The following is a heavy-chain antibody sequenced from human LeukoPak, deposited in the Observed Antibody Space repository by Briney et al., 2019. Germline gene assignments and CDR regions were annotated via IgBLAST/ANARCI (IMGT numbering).Heavy chain of an antibody. D-gene: IGHD3-16*01. Sequence: PGGSLRLSCAASGFTVSSNYMSWVRQAPGKGLEWVSVISSDGSTYYADSVKDRFTISRDNSKNTLYLQMNSLRAEDTAIYYCAREKGGYYDHWGQGTLVTVSS. J-gene: IGHJ4*02. CDR2: ISSDGST. V-gene: IGHV3-66*01. CDR1: GFTVSSNY. CDR3: AREKGGYYDH.